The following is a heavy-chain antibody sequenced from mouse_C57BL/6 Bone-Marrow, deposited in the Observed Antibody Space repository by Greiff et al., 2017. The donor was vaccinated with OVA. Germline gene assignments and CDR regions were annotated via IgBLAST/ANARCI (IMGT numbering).Heavy chain of an antibody. CDR2: INPSSGYT. J-gene: IGHJ1*03. Sequence: QVQLKQSGAELAKPGASVKLSCKASGYTFTSYWMHWVKQRPGQGLEWIGYINPSSGYTKYNQKFKDKATLTADKSSSTAYMQLSSLTYEDSAVYYCARWPITTVVAKGYFDVWGTGTTVTVSS. CDR3: ARWPITTVVAKGYFDV. V-gene: IGHV1-7*01. D-gene: IGHD1-1*01. CDR1: GYTFTSYW.